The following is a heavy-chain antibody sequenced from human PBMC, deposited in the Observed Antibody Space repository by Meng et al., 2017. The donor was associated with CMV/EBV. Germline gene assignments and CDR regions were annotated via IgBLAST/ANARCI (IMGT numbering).Heavy chain of an antibody. V-gene: IGHV1-18*01. J-gene: IGHJ6*02. D-gene: IGHD2-2*01. CDR2: ISAYNGNT. CDR1: GYTFTSYG. CDR3: ARDPFIVVVPEVYGMDV. Sequence: GESLKISCAASGYTFTSYGISWVRQAPGQGLEWMGWISAYNGNTNYAQKLQGRVTMTTDTSTSTAYMELRSLRSDDTAVYYCARDPFIVVVPEVYGMDVWGQGTTVTVSS.